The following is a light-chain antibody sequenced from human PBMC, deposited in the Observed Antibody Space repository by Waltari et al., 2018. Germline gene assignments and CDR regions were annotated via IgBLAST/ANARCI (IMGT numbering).Light chain of an antibody. CDR1: KLGDKY. V-gene: IGLV3-1*01. J-gene: IGLJ2*01. Sequence: SYELTQPNSVSVAPGQTASISCSGDKLGDKYACWYQQKPGQSPVLVIHKDTKRPSGIPERFSGSNSGNTTTLTISGTQAIDEADYYCQAWDRGYARVFGGGTKLTVL. CDR3: QAWDRGYARV. CDR2: KDT.